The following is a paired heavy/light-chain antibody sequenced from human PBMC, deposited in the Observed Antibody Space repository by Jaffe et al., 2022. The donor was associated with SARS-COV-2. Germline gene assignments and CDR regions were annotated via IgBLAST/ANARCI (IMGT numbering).Heavy chain of an antibody. CDR2: IKQDGSEK. V-gene: IGHV3-7*03. D-gene: IGHD3-3*01. CDR1: GFTFSSYW. J-gene: IGHJ6*02. Sequence: EVQLVESGGGLVQPGGSLRLSCAASGFTFSSYWMSWVRQAPGKGLEWVANIKQDGSEKYYVDSVKGRFTISRDNAKNSLYLQMNSLRAEDTAVYYCARDTPPRGLLEWLQRYYYYYGMDVWGQGTTVTVSS. CDR3: ARDTPPRGLLEWLQRYYYYYGMDV.
Light chain of an antibody. CDR2: EVS. V-gene: IGKV2D-29*01. J-gene: IGKJ4*01. CDR3: MQSIQLPST. CDR1: QSLLHSDGKTY. Sequence: DIVMTQTPLSLSVTPGQPASISCKSSQSLLHSDGKTYLYWYLQKPGQPPQLLIYEVSNRFSGVPDRFSGSGSGTDFTLKISRVEAEDVGVYYCMQSIQLPSTFGGGTKVEIK.